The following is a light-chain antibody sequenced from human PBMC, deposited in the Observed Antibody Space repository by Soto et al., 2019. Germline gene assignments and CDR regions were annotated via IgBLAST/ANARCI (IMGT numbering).Light chain of an antibody. Sequence: DIQITQSPSSLSASVGDRVTITCRASQSISTNLNWFQQKPGKAPKLLIYAASSLQSGVPSRFSGSGSGTDFTLTISRLQPEDFATYYCQQSYSTPTFGQGTKVDXK. V-gene: IGKV1-39*01. CDR2: AAS. J-gene: IGKJ1*01. CDR1: QSISTN. CDR3: QQSYSTPT.